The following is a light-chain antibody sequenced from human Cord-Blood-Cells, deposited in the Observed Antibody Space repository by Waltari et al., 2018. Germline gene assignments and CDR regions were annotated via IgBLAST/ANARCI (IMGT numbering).Light chain of an antibody. CDR2: RNN. J-gene: IGLJ2*01. V-gene: IGLV1-47*01. CDR1: SSHIGSNY. Sequence: QSVLPQPPSASGTPGQRVTISCSGRSSHIGSNYVYWYQQLPGTAPKLLLYRNNQRPSGVPDRFSGSKSGTSASLAISGLRSEDEADYYCVAWDDSLSGVVFGGGTKLTVL. CDR3: VAWDDSLSGVV.